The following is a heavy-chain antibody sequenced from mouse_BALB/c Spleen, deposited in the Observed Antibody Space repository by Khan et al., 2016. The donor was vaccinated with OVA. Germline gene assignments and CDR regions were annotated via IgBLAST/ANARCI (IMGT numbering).Heavy chain of an antibody. CDR1: GFSLTSYG. J-gene: IGHJ2*01. CDR3: ARNREPDYFDY. Sequence: QVQLQQSGPGLVAPSQSLSITCTVSGFSLTSYGVHWVRQPPGKGLEWLGVIWAGGNTNYNSALMSRLSISKDSSKSQVFLKMNSLQTDDTAMYYCARNREPDYFDYWGQGTTLTVSS. CDR2: IWAGGNT. V-gene: IGHV2-9*02.